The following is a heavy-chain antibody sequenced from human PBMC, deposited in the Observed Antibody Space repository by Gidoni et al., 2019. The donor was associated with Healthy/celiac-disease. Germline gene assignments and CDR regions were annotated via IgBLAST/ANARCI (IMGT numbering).Heavy chain of an antibody. CDR1: GGTFRSYA. V-gene: IGHV1-69*06. D-gene: IGHD5-18*01. Sequence: QVQLVQSGDEVKKPGSSVKVLCKVSGGTFRSYAISWVRQAPGQGLGGRGGIIPIFGTANYAQKFRGRVTITADKSTSTAYMELSSLRSEDTAVYYCVVDTAMPNYYYYGMDVWGQGTTVTVSS. J-gene: IGHJ6*02. CDR3: VVDTAMPNYYYYGMDV. CDR2: IIPIFGTA.